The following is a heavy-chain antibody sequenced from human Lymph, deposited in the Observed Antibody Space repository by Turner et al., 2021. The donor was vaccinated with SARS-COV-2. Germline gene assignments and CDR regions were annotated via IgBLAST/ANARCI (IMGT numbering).Heavy chain of an antibody. CDR2: IIPIFGTG. CDR1: GGTFSSYA. D-gene: IGHD6-19*01. J-gene: IGHJ3*02. V-gene: IGHV1-69*01. CDR3: ARDTAVAGTLGAFDI. Sequence: SCKASGGTFSSYAISWERQAPGQGLEWMGGIIPIFGTGNYAQKFQGRVTITADESTSTAYMELSSLRSEDTAVYYCARDTAVAGTLGAFDIWGQGTMVTVSS.